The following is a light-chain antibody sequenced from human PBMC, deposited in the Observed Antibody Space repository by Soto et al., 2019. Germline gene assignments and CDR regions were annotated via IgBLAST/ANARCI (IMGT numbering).Light chain of an antibody. CDR2: GNS. Sequence: QSALTQPPSVSGAPGQRVTISCTGSSSNIGAGYDVHWYKQLPGTASKLLIYGNSNRPSGVPDRFSGSQSGTSASLAITGLQAEDEADYYCQSYDSSLRGSVFGGGTQLTVL. V-gene: IGLV1-40*01. J-gene: IGLJ3*02. CDR1: SSNIGAGYD. CDR3: QSYDSSLRGSV.